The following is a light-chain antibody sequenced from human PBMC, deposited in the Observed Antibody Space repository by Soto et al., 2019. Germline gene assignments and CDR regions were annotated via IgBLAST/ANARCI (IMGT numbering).Light chain of an antibody. Sequence: IQVTQSPSSLSASVGDRVTITCGASQGISSYLAWYQQKPGKAPKLLIYAASTLQSGVPSRFSGSGSGTDFTLTISSLQPDDFATYYCQQYETFSGTFGPGTKV. CDR1: QGISSY. J-gene: IGKJ1*01. CDR2: AAS. V-gene: IGKV1-9*01. CDR3: QQYETFSGT.